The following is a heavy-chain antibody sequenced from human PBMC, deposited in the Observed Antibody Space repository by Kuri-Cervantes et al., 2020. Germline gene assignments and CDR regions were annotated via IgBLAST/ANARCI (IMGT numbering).Heavy chain of an antibody. J-gene: IGHJ4*02. CDR2: IWYNGSNK. CDR1: GFTFSSYG. D-gene: IGHD3-10*01. Sequence: GGSLRLSCAASGFTFSSYGMHWVRQAQGKGLEWVAVIWYNGSNKYYADSVKGRFTISRDNSKNTLYLKMNSLRAEDTAVYYCARDPRSRGYFDYWGQGTLVTVSS. CDR3: ARDPRSRGYFDY. V-gene: IGHV3-33*01.